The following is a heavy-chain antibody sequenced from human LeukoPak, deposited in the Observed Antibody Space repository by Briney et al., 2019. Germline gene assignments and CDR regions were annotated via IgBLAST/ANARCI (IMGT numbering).Heavy chain of an antibody. V-gene: IGHV4-34*01. D-gene: IGHD3-3*01. CDR2: INHSGST. Sequence: SETLSLTCAVYGGSFSGYYWSWIRQPPGKGLEWIGEINHSGSTNYNPSLKSRVTISVDTSKNQFSLKLSSVTAADTAVYYCARGRVLRPFDYWGQGTLVTVSS. CDR1: GGSFSGYY. J-gene: IGHJ4*02. CDR3: ARGRVLRPFDY.